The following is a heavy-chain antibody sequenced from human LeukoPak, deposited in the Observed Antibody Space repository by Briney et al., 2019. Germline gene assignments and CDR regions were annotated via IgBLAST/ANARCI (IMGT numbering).Heavy chain of an antibody. V-gene: IGHV1-2*02. J-gene: IGHJ4*02. CDR1: GYTFTVYY. D-gene: IGHD3-10*01. CDR2: INANSGGT. Sequence: ASVKVSCKASGYTFTVYYLHWVRQAPGQGLEWMGRINANSGGTDYAQKFQGRVTMTRDTSTTTAYMELSSLTSDDTAVYFCAKGEISYGSGSPHFDYWAQGTLVTVSS. CDR3: AKGEISYGSGSPHFDY.